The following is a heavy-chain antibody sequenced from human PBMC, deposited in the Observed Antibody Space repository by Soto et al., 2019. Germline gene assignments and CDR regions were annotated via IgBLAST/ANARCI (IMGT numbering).Heavy chain of an antibody. J-gene: IGHJ4*02. CDR1: GFSFSGYY. Sequence: SETLCLTCAVDGFSFSGYYWSWIRQPPGKGLEWIGEINHSGSTNYNPSLKSRVTISVDTSKNQFSLKLSSVTAADTAVYYCARTLWIPFDYWGQGTLVTVSS. D-gene: IGHD5-12*01. CDR3: ARTLWIPFDY. V-gene: IGHV4-34*01. CDR2: INHSGST.